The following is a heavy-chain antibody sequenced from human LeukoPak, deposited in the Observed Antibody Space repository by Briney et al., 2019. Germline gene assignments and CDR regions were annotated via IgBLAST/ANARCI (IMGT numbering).Heavy chain of an antibody. CDR1: GFTFSNAW. D-gene: IGHD3-10*01. V-gene: IGHV3-15*01. CDR2: IKSKIDGETT. CDR3: TTAGSESPFRY. J-gene: IGHJ4*02. Sequence: PGGSLRLSCAASGFTFSNAWMSWVRQAPGKGLEWVGRIKSKIDGETTDYAAPVKGRFTISRDDSKDTLYLQMNSLKTEDTGAYYCTTAGSESPFRYWGQGTLVTVSS.